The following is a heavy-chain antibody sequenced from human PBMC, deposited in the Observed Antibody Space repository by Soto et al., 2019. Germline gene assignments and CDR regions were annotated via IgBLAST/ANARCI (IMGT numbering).Heavy chain of an antibody. V-gene: IGHV1-3*01. CDR1: GYTLTSYG. CDR2: INAGNGNT. Sequence: ASVKVSCTASGYTLTSYGMTWVRQAPGQRLEWMGWINAGNGNTKYSQKFQGRVTITRDTSASTAYMELSSLRSEDTAVYYCARCIAAAGMGFDPWGQGTLVTVSS. J-gene: IGHJ5*02. CDR3: ARCIAAAGMGFDP. D-gene: IGHD6-13*01.